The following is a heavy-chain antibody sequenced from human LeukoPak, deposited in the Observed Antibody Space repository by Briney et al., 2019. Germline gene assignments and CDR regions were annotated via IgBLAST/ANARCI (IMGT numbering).Heavy chain of an antibody. CDR1: GGSISSYQ. V-gene: IGHV4-59*01. Sequence: SETLSLTCTVSGGSISSYQWSWIRQPPGKGLEWIGYISYSGFTNYNPSLKSRVTLSLDTSKNQFSLKLSSVTAADTARYYCARYHYGGKSSGALDIWGQGTMVTVSS. CDR3: ARYHYGGKSSGALDI. J-gene: IGHJ3*02. D-gene: IGHD4-23*01. CDR2: ISYSGFT.